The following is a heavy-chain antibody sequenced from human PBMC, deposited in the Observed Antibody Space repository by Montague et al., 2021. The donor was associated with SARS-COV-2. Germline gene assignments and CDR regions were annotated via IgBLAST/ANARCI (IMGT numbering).Heavy chain of an antibody. J-gene: IGHJ4*02. D-gene: IGHD3-9*01. CDR2: IDWXXXK. CDR1: GFSLSTSGMR. CDR3: ARSYYDILTAYYTPFDY. Sequence: PALVKPTQTLTLTRTFSGFSLSTSGMRASWIRQPPGKALEWLARIDWXXXKFYSTSLKTRLTISKDTSKNQVVLTMTNMDPVDTATYYCARSYYDILTAYYTPFDYWGQGTLVTVSS. V-gene: IGHV2-70*04.